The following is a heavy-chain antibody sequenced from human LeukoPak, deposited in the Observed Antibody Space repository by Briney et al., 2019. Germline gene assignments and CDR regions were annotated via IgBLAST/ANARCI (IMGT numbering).Heavy chain of an antibody. CDR3: ARVTEHTAMVHWYFDL. CDR2: INPNSGGT. CDR1: GYTFTSYY. J-gene: IGHJ2*01. V-gene: IGHV1-2*02. D-gene: IGHD5-18*01. Sequence: ASVKVSFKASGYTFTSYYMHWVRQAPGQGLEWMGWINPNSGGTNYAQKFQGRVTMTRDTSISTAYMELSSLRSDDTAVYYCARVTEHTAMVHWYFDLWGRGTLVTV.